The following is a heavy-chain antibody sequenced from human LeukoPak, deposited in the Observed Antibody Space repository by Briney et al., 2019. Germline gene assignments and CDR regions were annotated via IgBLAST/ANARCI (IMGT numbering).Heavy chain of an antibody. D-gene: IGHD3-16*01. Sequence: GGSLRLSCAASGFTFSSYAMSWVRQAPGKGLEWVSYISGSGSTISYADSVKGRFTISRDNAKNSLYLQMNSLRAEDTTVYFCARGLDYVWGSSSVPDSFDIWGRGTIVTVSS. CDR3: ARGLDYVWGSSSVPDSFDI. V-gene: IGHV3-48*04. CDR1: GFTFSSYA. J-gene: IGHJ3*02. CDR2: ISGSGSTI.